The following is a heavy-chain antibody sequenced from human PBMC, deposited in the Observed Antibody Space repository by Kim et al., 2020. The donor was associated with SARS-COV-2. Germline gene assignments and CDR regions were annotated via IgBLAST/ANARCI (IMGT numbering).Heavy chain of an antibody. J-gene: IGHJ4*02. CDR1: GFTFSSYE. V-gene: IGHV3-48*03. CDR3: ASDLTRRSQYYDFWSGYSLTGDY. Sequence: GGSLRLSCAASGFTFSSYEMNWVRQAPGKGLEWVSYISSSGSTIYYADSVKGRFTISRDNAKNSLYLQMNSLRAEDTAVYYCASDLTRRSQYYDFWSGYSLTGDYWGQGTLVTVSS. CDR2: ISSSGSTI. D-gene: IGHD3-3*01.